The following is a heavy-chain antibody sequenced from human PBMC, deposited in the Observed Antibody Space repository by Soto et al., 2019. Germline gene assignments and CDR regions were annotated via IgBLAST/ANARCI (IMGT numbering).Heavy chain of an antibody. CDR3: DRDSVYGGNSRVGAFDI. CDR1: GGSISSGGYS. J-gene: IGHJ3*02. D-gene: IGHD4-17*01. V-gene: IGHV4-30-2*01. CDR2: IYHSGST. Sequence: SETLSLTCAVSGGSISSGGYSWSWIRQPPGKGLEWIGYIYHSGSTYYNPSLKSRVTISVDRSKNQFSLKLSSVTAADTAVYYCDRDSVYGGNSRVGAFDIWGQGTMVTVSS.